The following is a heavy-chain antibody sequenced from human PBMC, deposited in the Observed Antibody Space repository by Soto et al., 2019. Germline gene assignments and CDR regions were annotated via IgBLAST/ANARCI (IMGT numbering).Heavy chain of an antibody. CDR3: AREYSGSYSDS. V-gene: IGHV4-4*02. CDR1: GGSMRSNNR. Sequence: QVQLQESGPGLVKPSGTLSLTCAVSGGSMRSNNRWSWVRQPPGKGLEWIGEIFHSGSNNYNPSLKTRVTMSVDNSKNEVSLKLSCVTAADTAVYYCAREYSGSYSDSWGQGTLVTVSS. D-gene: IGHD1-26*01. J-gene: IGHJ4*02. CDR2: IFHSGSN.